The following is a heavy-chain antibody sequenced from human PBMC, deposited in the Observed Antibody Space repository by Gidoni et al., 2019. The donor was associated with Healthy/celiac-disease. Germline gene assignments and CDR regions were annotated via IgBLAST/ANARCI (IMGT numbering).Heavy chain of an antibody. CDR3: ARGYDFWSGYGGD. D-gene: IGHD3-3*01. V-gene: IGHV3-48*03. CDR1: GFTFSSYE. J-gene: IGHJ4*02. CDR2: ISSSGSTI. Sequence: EVQLVESGGGLVQPGGSLRLSWAASGFTFSSYEMNWVRKAPGKGLEWVSYISSSGSTIYYADSVKGRFTISRDNAKNSLYLQMNSLRAEDTAVYYCARGYDFWSGYGGDWGQGTLVTVSS.